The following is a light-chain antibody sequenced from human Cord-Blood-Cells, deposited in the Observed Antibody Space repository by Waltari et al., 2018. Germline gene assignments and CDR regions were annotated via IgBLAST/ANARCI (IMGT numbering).Light chain of an antibody. J-gene: IGLJ3*02. Sequence: QSALTHPRSVSGSPGQSVTISCTGTSSDVGGYNYVPWYQQHPGKAPNLMIYDVSKRPSGVPDRFSGSKSGNTASLTISGLQAEDEADYYCCSYAGSYTWVFGGGTKLTVL. CDR1: SSDVGGYNY. CDR2: DVS. V-gene: IGLV2-11*01. CDR3: CSYAGSYTWV.